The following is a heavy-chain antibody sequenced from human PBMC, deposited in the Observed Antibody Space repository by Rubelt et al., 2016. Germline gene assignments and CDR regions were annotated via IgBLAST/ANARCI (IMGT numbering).Heavy chain of an antibody. D-gene: IGHD5-24*01. V-gene: IGHV4-31*03. Sequence: QVQLQESGPGLVRPSQTLSLSCTVSGDSISSGGFYWSWIRQHPGKGLEWVAHIFYRGTTSSNPSLKSRLTISGDTSKNQFSLKMSPVMAADTAVYYCARRATIQNDHYYLVVWVTGTTVTVSS. CDR1: GDSISSGGFY. CDR3: ARRATIQNDHYYLVV. CDR2: IFYRGTT. J-gene: IGHJ6*03.